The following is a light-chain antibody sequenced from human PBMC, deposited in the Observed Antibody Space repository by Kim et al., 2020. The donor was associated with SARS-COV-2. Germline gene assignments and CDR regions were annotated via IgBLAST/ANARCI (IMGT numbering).Light chain of an antibody. V-gene: IGLV1-47*01. CDR1: NSNIGRNY. CDR2: RND. Sequence: QSVLTQPPSASGTPGQRVTISCSGSNSNIGRNYVYWYQQLPGTAPKLLIYRNDQRPSGVPDRFSGSKSGTSVSLAISGLRSDDEADYYCAVWDDRLTGYVFGSGTKVTVL. J-gene: IGLJ1*01. CDR3: AVWDDRLTGYV.